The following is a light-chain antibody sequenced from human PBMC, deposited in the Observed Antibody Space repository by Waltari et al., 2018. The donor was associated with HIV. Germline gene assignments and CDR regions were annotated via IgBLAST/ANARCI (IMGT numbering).Light chain of an antibody. J-gene: IGLJ1*01. Sequence: QSALTQPASVSGSPGQSITISCTGTSSDVGSYNVVSWYQQHPGKAPKRMIYEVTKRPSGVSNRFSGSKSGNTASLTISGLQAEDEADYYCCSYAGRSTHVFGTGTKVTVL. CDR3: CSYAGRSTHV. CDR1: SSDVGSYNV. CDR2: EVT. V-gene: IGLV2-23*02.